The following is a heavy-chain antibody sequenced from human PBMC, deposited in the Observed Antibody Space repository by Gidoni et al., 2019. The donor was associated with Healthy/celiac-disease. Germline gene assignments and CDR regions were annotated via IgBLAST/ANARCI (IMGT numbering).Heavy chain of an antibody. Sequence: QVQLVQSGAEVKKPGSSVKVSCKASVGTFSSYAIRWVRQAPGQGLEWMGGIIPIFGTANYAQKFQGRVTITADESTSTAYMELSSLRSEDTAVYYCARAGAWYYGSGSQENAFDIWGQGTMVTVSS. J-gene: IGHJ3*02. CDR3: ARAGAWYYGSGSQENAFDI. CDR2: IIPIFGTA. D-gene: IGHD3-10*01. CDR1: VGTFSSYA. V-gene: IGHV1-69*01.